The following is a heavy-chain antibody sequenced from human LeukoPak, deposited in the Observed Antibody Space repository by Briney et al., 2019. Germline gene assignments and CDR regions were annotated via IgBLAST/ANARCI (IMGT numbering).Heavy chain of an antibody. J-gene: IGHJ4*02. V-gene: IGHV3-15*01. CDR3: TTHSHCSSTSCYTLSFDY. CDR1: GFTFSNAW. Sequence: GSPRLSCAASGFTFSNAWMSWVRQAPGKGLEWVGRIKSKTDGGTTDYAAPVKGRFTISRDDSKNTLYLQMNSLKTEDTAVYYCTTHSHCSSTSCYTLSFDYWGQGTLVTVSS. CDR2: IKSKTDGGTT. D-gene: IGHD2-2*01.